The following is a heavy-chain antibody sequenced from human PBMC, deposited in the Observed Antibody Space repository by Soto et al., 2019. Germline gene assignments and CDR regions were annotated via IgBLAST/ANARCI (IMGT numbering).Heavy chain of an antibody. CDR3: ARDGIVLVPAALAGYYYYGMDV. CDR2: INPNSGGT. V-gene: IGHV1-2*04. CDR1: GSTFTGYY. Sequence: ASVKVSCKASGSTFTGYYMHWVLQAPGQGLEWMGWINPNSGGTNYAQKFQGWVTMTRDTSISTAYMELSRLRSDDTAVYYCARDGIVLVPAALAGYYYYGMDVWGQGTTVTVSS. D-gene: IGHD2-2*01. J-gene: IGHJ6*02.